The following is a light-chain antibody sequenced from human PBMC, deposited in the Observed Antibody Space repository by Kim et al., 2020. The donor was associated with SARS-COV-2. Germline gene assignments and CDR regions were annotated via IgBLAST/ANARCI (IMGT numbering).Light chain of an antibody. V-gene: IGLV1-40*01. Sequence: GQRVTISCTGSSSNIGAGYDVHWYQQLPGTAPKLFIYGNSNRPSGVPDRFSGSKSGTSASLAITGLQAEDEADYYCQSYDSGLSVVFGGGTKLTVL. CDR1: SSNIGAGYD. CDR2: GNS. J-gene: IGLJ2*01. CDR3: QSYDSGLSVV.